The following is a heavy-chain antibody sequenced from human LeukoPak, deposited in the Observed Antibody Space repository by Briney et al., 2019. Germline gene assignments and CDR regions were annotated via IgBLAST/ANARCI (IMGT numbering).Heavy chain of an antibody. CDR2: IIPILGIA. V-gene: IGHV1-69*04. J-gene: IGHJ4*02. CDR1: GGTFSSYA. D-gene: IGHD1-1*01. Sequence: GSSVKVSCKASGGTFSSYAISWVRQAPGQGLEWMGRIIPILGIANYAQKFQGRVTITADKSTSTAYMELSSLRSEDTAVYYCARAHSRTRQLLPQYYFDYWGQGTLVTVSS. CDR3: ARAHSRTRQLLPQYYFDY.